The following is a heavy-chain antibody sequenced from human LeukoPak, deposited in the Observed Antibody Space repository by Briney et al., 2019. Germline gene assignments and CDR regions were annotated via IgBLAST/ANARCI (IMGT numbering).Heavy chain of an antibody. CDR2: ISYDGSNK. CDR3: AKVPIAAAGTEEEGADY. D-gene: IGHD6-13*01. J-gene: IGHJ4*02. Sequence: GGSRRLSCAASGFTFSSYGMHRVRQAPGKGLEWVAVISYDGSNKYYADSVKGRFTISRDNSKNTLYLQMNSLRAEDTAVYYCAKVPIAAAGTEEEGADYWGQGTLVTVSS. CDR1: GFTFSSYG. V-gene: IGHV3-30*18.